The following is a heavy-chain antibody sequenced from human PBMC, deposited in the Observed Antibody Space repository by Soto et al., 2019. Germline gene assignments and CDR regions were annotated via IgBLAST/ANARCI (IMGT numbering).Heavy chain of an antibody. CDR1: GFTLSSYA. D-gene: IGHD3-10*01. CDR3: AKRRGLWFGELVGYFDY. J-gene: IGHJ4*02. V-gene: IGHV3-23*01. CDR2: ISGSGGST. Sequence: GGSLRLSCAASGFTLSSYAMSWVRQAPGKGLEWVSAISGSGGSTYYADSVKGRFTISRDNSKNTLYLQMNSLRAEDTAVYYCAKRRGLWFGELVGYFDYWGQGTLVTVSS.